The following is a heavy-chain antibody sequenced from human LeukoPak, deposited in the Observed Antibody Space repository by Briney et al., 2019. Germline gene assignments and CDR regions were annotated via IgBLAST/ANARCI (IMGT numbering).Heavy chain of an antibody. Sequence: LKICCTGAGYTFTSYWISWGRPMPGKGVEWIGRNHNSDCYIYSRPSFQGDAILAAKYSITAAYLQWSSLSDADTAIYYCASSWLLYGSGGRYDHYSRMDVWGQGTTV. D-gene: IGHD3/OR15-3a*01. V-gene: IGHV5-10-1*01. CDR1: GYTFTSYW. CDR2: NHNSDCYI. J-gene: IGHJ6*02. CDR3: ASSWLLYGSGGRYDHYSRMDV.